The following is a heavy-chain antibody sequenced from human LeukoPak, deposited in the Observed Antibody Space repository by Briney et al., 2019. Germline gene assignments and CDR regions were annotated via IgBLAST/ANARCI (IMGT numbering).Heavy chain of an antibody. CDR2: ISSGTSYI. J-gene: IGHJ5*02. CDR3: ARRMMTTVNLEFDP. CDR1: GFTFNTYT. V-gene: IGHV3-21*04. Sequence: KPGGSLRLSCAASGFTFNTYTMNWVRQAPGKGLEWVSSISSGTSYIYYADSVKGRFTISRDNAKNSLYLQMNSLRAEDTAVYYCARRMMTTVNLEFDPWGQGTLVTVSS. D-gene: IGHD4-17*01.